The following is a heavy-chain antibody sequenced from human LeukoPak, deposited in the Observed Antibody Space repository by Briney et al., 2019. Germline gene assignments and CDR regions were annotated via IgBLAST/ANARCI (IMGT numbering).Heavy chain of an antibody. J-gene: IGHJ6*04. V-gene: IGHV3-48*01. CDR1: GFTFSTHS. Sequence: PGGSLRLSCAVSGFTFSTHSMNWVRQAPGKGLEWVSYIISSSNTIYYADSVKGRFTISRDNAKNSLYLQRNSLRAEDTAVYYCARAVGHGSGSPRMDVWGKGTTVTVSS. CDR2: IISSSNTI. CDR3: ARAVGHGSGSPRMDV. D-gene: IGHD3-10*01.